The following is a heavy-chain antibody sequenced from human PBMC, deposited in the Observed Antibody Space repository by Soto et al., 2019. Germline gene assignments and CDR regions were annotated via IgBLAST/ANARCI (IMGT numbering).Heavy chain of an antibody. J-gene: IGHJ6*02. Sequence: PSETLSLTCAVYGESFSGYFWTWIRQPPGEGLEWIGEINRSGSANYNPSLKSRVIISVDTSTDTAYMELSSLRSEDTAVYYCATGGYSYDYYYYGMDVWGQGTTVTVSS. CDR2: INRSGSA. D-gene: IGHD5-18*01. CDR1: GESFSGYF. CDR3: ATGGYSYDYYYYGMDV. V-gene: IGHV4-34*01.